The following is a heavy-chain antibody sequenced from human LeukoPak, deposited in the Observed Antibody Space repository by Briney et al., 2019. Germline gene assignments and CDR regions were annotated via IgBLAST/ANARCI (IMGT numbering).Heavy chain of an antibody. J-gene: IGHJ1*01. CDR2: FNHSGNT. CDR1: GGSFSGYY. D-gene: IGHD3-22*01. Sequence: SETLSLTCAVYGGSFSGYYWSWIRQPPGKGLEWIGEFNHSGNTNYNPSLKSRVTISVDTSKNQFSLKLRSVTAADTAVYYCAREWRDSSGFYYIYFQHWGQGTLVTVSS. V-gene: IGHV4-34*01. CDR3: AREWRDSSGFYYIYFQH.